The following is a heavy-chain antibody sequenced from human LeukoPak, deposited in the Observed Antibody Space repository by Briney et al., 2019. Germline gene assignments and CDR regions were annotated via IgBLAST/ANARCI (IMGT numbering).Heavy chain of an antibody. CDR3: AREVSRWPYYFDY. J-gene: IGHJ4*02. Sequence: SETLSLTCTVSGGSLSSSYYYWGWIRQPPGKGLEWIGSIYYSGSTYYNPSLKSRVTISVDTSKNQFSLKLSSVTAADTAVYYCAREVSRWPYYFDYWGQGTLVTVSS. V-gene: IGHV4-39*02. CDR2: IYYSGST. CDR1: GGSLSSSYYY. D-gene: IGHD4-23*01.